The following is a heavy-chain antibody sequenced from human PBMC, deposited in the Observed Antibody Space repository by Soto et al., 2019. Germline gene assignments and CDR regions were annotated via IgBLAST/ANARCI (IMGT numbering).Heavy chain of an antibody. CDR3: SELPWGFNWYDRSGYRATDNDAFDN. V-gene: IGHV3-30*18. Sequence: QVQLVESGGGVVQPGGSLRLSCAASGFIFSNYGMHWVRQAPGKGLEWVAIISYDGNSQIYAESVRDQFAISRDNSKNTLVLQINSLRPEDTAVYYCSELPWGFNWYDRSGYRATDNDAFDNWGQGTLVNVSS. D-gene: IGHD3-22*01. CDR1: GFIFSNYG. J-gene: IGHJ3*02. CDR2: ISYDGNSQ.